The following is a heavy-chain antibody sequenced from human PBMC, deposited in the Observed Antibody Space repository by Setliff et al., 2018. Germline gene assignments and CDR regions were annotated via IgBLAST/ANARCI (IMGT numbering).Heavy chain of an antibody. CDR2: VYPGDSDT. D-gene: IGHD2-2*01. Sequence: GESLKISCQGFGYSFSRSWIIWVRQMPGRGLEWLGIVYPGDSDTRYNPSFQGQVTISVDKSIDTAYLQSSSLKASDSAIYYCARLIASCSSSSCSGALDLWGQGTMVTVSS. CDR1: GYSFSRSW. J-gene: IGHJ3*01. CDR3: ARLIASCSSSSCSGALDL. V-gene: IGHV5-51*01.